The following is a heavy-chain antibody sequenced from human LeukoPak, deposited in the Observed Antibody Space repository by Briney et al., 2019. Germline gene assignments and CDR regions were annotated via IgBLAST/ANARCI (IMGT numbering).Heavy chain of an antibody. J-gene: IGHJ5*02. CDR3: VRGSYSA. CDR1: GFTFSSYE. CDR2: ISSSGSTI. V-gene: IGHV3-48*03. D-gene: IGHD2-21*01. Sequence: GGSLRPSCAASGFTFSSYEMHWVRQAPGKGLEWLSYISSSGSTIYYADSAKGRFTISRDNAKNSLYLQMSSLRVEDTAIYYCVRGSYSAWGQGTLVTVSS.